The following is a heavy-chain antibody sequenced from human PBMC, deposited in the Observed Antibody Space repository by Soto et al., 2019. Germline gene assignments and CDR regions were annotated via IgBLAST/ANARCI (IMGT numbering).Heavy chain of an antibody. V-gene: IGHV1-18*04. J-gene: IGHJ6*02. CDR3: ARGWSGYFYYYGMDV. CDR1: GYTFTSYG. Sequence: ASVKVSCKASGYTFTSYGISWVRQAPGQGLEWMGWISAYNGNTNYAQKLQGRVTMTTDTSTSTAYMELRSLRSDDTAVYYCARGWSGYFYYYGMDVSGQGTTVTVYS. D-gene: IGHD3-3*01. CDR2: ISAYNGNT.